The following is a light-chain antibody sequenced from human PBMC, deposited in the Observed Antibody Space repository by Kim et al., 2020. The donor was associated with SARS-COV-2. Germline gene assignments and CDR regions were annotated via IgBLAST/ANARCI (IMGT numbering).Light chain of an antibody. J-gene: IGLJ3*02. V-gene: IGLV2-8*01. CDR1: SSDVGGYNH. CDR2: EVS. CDR3: SSRTSRNTWV. Sequence: QSALTQPPSASGSPGQSVTISCTGTSSDVGGYNHVSWYQQNPGKAPKLMIYEVSKRPSGVPDRFSGSKSANTASLTVSGLQAEDEGDYYCSSRTSRNTWVFGEGTK.